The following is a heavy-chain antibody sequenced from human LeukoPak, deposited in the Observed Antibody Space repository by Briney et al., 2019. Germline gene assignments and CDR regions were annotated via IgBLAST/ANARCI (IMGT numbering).Heavy chain of an antibody. CDR1: GGSINSGGYY. CDR3: ARSEGDYSDVLTGINWFDP. D-gene: IGHD3-9*01. J-gene: IGHJ5*02. V-gene: IGHV4-31*02. CDR2: IYYSGSA. Sequence: PSQTLSLTCTVSGGSINSGGYYWSWIRQLPGEGLEWIGHIYYSGSAYYNPSLKSRVTMSVDTSNQFSLRLRSVTAADTAVYFCARSEGDYSDVLTGINWFDPWGQGTLVTVSS.